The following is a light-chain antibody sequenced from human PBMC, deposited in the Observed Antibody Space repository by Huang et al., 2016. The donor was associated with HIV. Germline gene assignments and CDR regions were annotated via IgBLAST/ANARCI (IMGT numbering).Light chain of an antibody. J-gene: IGKJ1*01. CDR3: LQHHAYPRT. CDR1: QGIAHY. Sequence: DIQLTQSPSAMSASVGDRVSITCRASQGIAHYLVWFQQRPGGAPKRLIYAASSLQSGVPSRFSGSGSGTKFTLTISGLQPEDFATYYCLQHHAYPRTFGQGTKVEV. CDR2: AAS. V-gene: IGKV1-17*03.